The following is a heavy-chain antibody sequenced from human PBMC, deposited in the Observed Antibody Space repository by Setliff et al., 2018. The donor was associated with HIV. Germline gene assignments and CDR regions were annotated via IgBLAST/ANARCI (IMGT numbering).Heavy chain of an antibody. CDR3: ARDLSTDSSGPYYHMDV. J-gene: IGHJ6*03. CDR1: GESLSGDY. D-gene: IGHD3-22*01. Sequence: SETLSLTCGVYGESLSGDYWTWIRQPPAKGLEWIGEMNHSGSTSYNPSLKSRVTTSVDKSKNQFSLKVNSVTAADTAVYYCARDLSTDSSGPYYHMDVWGRGTTVTVSS. V-gene: IGHV4-34*01. CDR2: MNHSGST.